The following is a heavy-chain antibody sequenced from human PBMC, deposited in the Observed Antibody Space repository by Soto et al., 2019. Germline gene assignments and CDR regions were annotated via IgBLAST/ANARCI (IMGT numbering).Heavy chain of an antibody. CDR2: INLSGST. CDR1: GGSFSGYY. CDR3: ARGSIAADFDY. V-gene: IGHV4-34*01. D-gene: IGHD6-25*01. Sequence: QVQLQQWGAGLLKPSETLSLTCAVYGGSFSGYYWSWIRQPPGKGLEWIGEINLSGSTNYNPSLKSRVTISVDTSKNQFSLKLSSVTAADTAVYYCARGSIAADFDYWGQGTLVTVSS. J-gene: IGHJ4*02.